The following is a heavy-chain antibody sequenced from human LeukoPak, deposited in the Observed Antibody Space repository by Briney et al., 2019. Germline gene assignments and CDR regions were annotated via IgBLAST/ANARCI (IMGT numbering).Heavy chain of an antibody. D-gene: IGHD2-2*01. Sequence: PGGSLRLSCAASGFTFSTYAFSWVRQAPGKGPEWVSAISSSGGATYYADSVKGRFTISRDSSKNTLNLQMDSLRAEDTAVYYCARWYCSNINCYYDFWGQGTLVTVSS. J-gene: IGHJ1*01. CDR2: ISSSGGAT. V-gene: IGHV3-23*01. CDR1: GFTFSTYA. CDR3: ARWYCSNINCYYDF.